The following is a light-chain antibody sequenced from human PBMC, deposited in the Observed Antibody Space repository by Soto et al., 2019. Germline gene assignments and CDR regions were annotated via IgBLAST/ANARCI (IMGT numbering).Light chain of an antibody. J-gene: IGLJ1*01. CDR1: GNDVGAYNY. Sequence: QAVLTQPHSVSGSPGQSVTISCTRTGNDVGAYNYVSWYQQHPGRPPKLMIYDVAKWPSGVPDRFSGSKSGNTASLTISGLQAEDEADYFCCSYAGGYTYLFGTGTKVTVL. CDR2: DVA. CDR3: CSYAGGYTYL. V-gene: IGLV2-11*01.